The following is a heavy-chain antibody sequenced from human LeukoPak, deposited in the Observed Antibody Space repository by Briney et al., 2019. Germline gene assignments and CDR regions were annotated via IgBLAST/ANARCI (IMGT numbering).Heavy chain of an antibody. CDR1: GGSISSYY. CDR2: IYYSGST. V-gene: IGHV4-59*08. CDR3: ASQKWELYFDY. Sequence: PSETLSLTCTVSGGSISSYYWSWIRQPPGKGPEWIGYIYYSGSTNYNPSLKSRVTISVDTSKNQFSLKLSSVTAADTAVYYCASQKWELYFDYWGQGTLVTVSS. D-gene: IGHD1-26*01. J-gene: IGHJ4*02.